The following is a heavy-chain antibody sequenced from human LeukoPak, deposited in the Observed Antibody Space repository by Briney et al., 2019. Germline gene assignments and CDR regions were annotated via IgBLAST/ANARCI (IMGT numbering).Heavy chain of an antibody. D-gene: IGHD3-22*01. Sequence: GGSLRLSCAASGFTFSSYEMNWVRQAPGKGLEWVSYISSSGSTIYYADSVKGRFTISRDNAKNSLYLQMNSLRAEDTAVYYCARTTMIVGLDIWGQGTMVTVSS. J-gene: IGHJ3*02. CDR3: ARTTMIVGLDI. V-gene: IGHV3-48*03. CDR1: GFTFSSYE. CDR2: ISSSGSTI.